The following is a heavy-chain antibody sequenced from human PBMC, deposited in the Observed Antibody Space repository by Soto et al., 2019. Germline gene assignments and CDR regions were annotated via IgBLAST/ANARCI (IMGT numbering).Heavy chain of an antibody. D-gene: IGHD2-8*01. CDR3: AKDRFNGAFDI. V-gene: IGHV3-23*01. CDR1: GFTFSAHA. CDR2: VSATDGST. J-gene: IGHJ3*02. Sequence: EVQMQESGGGLVQPGGSLRLSCSVSGFTFSAHAMSWVRQAPGKGLEWVSTVSATDGSTDYADSVKGRFTITRDNSKNTLYLHMSSLRLEDTAIYYCAKDRFNGAFDIWGQGTMVPVSS.